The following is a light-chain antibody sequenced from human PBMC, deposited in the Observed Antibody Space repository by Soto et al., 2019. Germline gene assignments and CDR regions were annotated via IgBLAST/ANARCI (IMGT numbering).Light chain of an antibody. J-gene: IGKJ4*02. CDR1: QSISSY. Sequence: DIQFTQSQSSLSASVGDRVTITFRASQSISSYLNWYQQKPGKAPKLLIYGASSLQSGVPSRFSGSGSGTEFTLTITNLQPEDFATYYCQQANSFPLTFGGGTKVDI. CDR2: GAS. CDR3: QQANSFPLT. V-gene: IGKV1-39*01.